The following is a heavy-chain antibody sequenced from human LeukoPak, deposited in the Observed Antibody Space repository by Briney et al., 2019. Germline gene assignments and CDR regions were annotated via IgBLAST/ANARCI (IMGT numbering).Heavy chain of an antibody. J-gene: IGHJ4*02. CDR1: GFTFSTYA. CDR3: AKNGDYYDSSGYCLFDY. CDR2: IRYDGSNK. Sequence: GGSLRLSCAASGFTFSTYAMHWVRQAPGKGLEWVAFIRYDGSNKYYADSVKGRFTISRDNSKNTLYLQMNSLRAEDTAVYYCAKNGDYYDSSGYCLFDYWGQGTLVTVSS. D-gene: IGHD3-22*01. V-gene: IGHV3-30*02.